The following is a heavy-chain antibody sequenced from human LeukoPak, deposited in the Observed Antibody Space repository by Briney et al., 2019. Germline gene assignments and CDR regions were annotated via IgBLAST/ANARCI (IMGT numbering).Heavy chain of an antibody. CDR3: ARASGTMVRGVIISYNCFDP. J-gene: IGHJ5*02. V-gene: IGHV4-61*02. CDR1: GGSIGTGDFY. D-gene: IGHD3-10*01. CDR2: IYTSGSA. Sequence: SETLSLTCIVSGGSIGTGDFYWSWIRQPAGKELEWIGRIYTSGSADYNPSLKSRVTISVDTSKNQFSLKLSSVTAADTAVYYCARASGTMVRGVIISYNCFDPWGQGTLVTVSS.